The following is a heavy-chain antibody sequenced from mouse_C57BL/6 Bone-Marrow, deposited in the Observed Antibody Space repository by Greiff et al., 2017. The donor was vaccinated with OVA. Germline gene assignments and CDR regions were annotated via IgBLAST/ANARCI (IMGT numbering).Heavy chain of an antibody. D-gene: IGHD2-5*01. J-gene: IGHJ3*01. CDR2: ISSGSSTI. V-gene: IGHV5-17*01. CDR3: AKLYYSNY. CDR1: GFTFSDYG. Sequence: EVKLMESGGGLVKPGGSLKLSCAASGFTFSDYGMHWVRQAPAKGLEWVAYISSGSSTIYYADTVKGRFTISSDNAKNTLFLQMTSLRSEDTAMYYCAKLYYSNYWGQGTLVTVSA.